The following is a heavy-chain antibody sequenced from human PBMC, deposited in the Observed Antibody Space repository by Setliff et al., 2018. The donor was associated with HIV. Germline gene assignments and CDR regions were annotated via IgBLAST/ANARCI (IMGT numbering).Heavy chain of an antibody. D-gene: IGHD2-8*01. V-gene: IGHV3-30*04. CDR2: ISDDGSAK. Sequence: PGESLKISCAASGFNFNNHAMHWVRQAPGKGPECVAVISDDGSAKYYGDSVKGRFTISRDNSKDTLYLDLNSLRSEDTAVYYCVRDDSNGPNSLDPWGQGTLVTVSS. CDR3: VRDDSNGPNSLDP. J-gene: IGHJ5*02. CDR1: GFNFNNHA.